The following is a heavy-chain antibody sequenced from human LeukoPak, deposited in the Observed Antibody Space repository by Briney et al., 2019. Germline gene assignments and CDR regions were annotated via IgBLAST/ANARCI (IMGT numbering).Heavy chain of an antibody. CDR2: ISYDGSNK. Sequence: GGSLRLSCAASGFTFSSYAMHWVRQAPGKGLEWVAVISYDGSNKYYADSVKGRFTISRDNSTNTLYLQMNSLRAEDTAVYYCARGIADFLAVAGPWGQGTLVTVSS. J-gene: IGHJ5*02. CDR1: GFTFSSYA. V-gene: IGHV3-30-3*01. CDR3: ARGIADFLAVAGP. D-gene: IGHD6-19*01.